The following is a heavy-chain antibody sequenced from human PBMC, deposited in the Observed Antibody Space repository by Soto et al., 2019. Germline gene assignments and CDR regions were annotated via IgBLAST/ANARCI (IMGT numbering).Heavy chain of an antibody. D-gene: IGHD1-7*01. CDR1: SGSINSFY. CDR2: IHSNGTT. CDR3: ARDRIIGTSYSDY. V-gene: IGHV4-4*07. Sequence: SETLSLTCTVSSGSINSFYWSWIRQPAGKGLEWIGRIHSNGTTNYNPSLKSRVTMSVDTSRNQFSLKLTSVTAADTAVYYCARDRIIGTSYSDYWGQGVLVTVSS. J-gene: IGHJ4*02.